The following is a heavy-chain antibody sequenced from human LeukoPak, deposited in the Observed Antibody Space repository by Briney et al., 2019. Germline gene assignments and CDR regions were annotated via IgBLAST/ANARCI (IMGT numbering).Heavy chain of an antibody. V-gene: IGHV4-59*08. D-gene: IGHD6-19*01. J-gene: IGHJ4*02. CDR3: ARWDDSAWAFGN. CDR1: GGSISSYS. Sequence: PSETLSLTCIVPGGSISSYSWNWIRQSPGKGLEWVGYISHSGTTSYNSSLKSRVTISVDTSKNQLSLKLTSVTAADTAVYYCARWDDSAWAFGNWGPGTLVTVSS. CDR2: ISHSGTT.